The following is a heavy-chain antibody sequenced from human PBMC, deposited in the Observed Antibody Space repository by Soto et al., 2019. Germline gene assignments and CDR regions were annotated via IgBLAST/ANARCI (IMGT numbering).Heavy chain of an antibody. D-gene: IGHD2-8*02. V-gene: IGHV1-18*01. Sequence: QVHLVQSGAEVKKPGASVKVSCKGSGYAFTTYGITWVRQAPGQGLEWMGWISAHNGNTSYAQKLQGRVTVTRDTSTSTAYMELRSLRSDVTAVYYCARGRYWDYWGQGALVTVSS. CDR2: ISAHNGNT. J-gene: IGHJ4*02. CDR1: GYAFTTYG. CDR3: ARGRYWDY.